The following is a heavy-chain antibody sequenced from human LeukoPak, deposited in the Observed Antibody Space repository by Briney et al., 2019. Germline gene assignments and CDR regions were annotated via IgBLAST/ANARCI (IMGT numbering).Heavy chain of an antibody. J-gene: IGHJ4*02. D-gene: IGHD2-15*01. CDR2: IIPIFGTA. V-gene: IGHV1-69*06. Sequence: PWASVKVSCKASGGTFSSYAISWVRQAPGPGLEWMGGIIPIFGTANYAQKFQGRVTITADKSTSTAYMELSSLRSEDTAVYYCARDHRMTRGSNFDYWGQGTLVTVSS. CDR1: GGTFSSYA. CDR3: ARDHRMTRGSNFDY.